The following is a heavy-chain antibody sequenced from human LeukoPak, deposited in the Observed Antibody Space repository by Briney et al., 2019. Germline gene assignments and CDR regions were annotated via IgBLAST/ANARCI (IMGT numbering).Heavy chain of an antibody. CDR2: IYSGGIT. Sequence: GGSLRLSCAASGITVSSNYMSWVRQAPGKGLEWVSIIYSGGITYYADSVKGRFTNSRDNSKNTLYLQMNSLRAEDTAVYYCAREAALGSSYYYYYYMDVWGKGTTVTVSS. CDR3: AREAALGSSYYYYYYMDV. J-gene: IGHJ6*03. D-gene: IGHD7-27*01. V-gene: IGHV3-66*01. CDR1: GITVSSNY.